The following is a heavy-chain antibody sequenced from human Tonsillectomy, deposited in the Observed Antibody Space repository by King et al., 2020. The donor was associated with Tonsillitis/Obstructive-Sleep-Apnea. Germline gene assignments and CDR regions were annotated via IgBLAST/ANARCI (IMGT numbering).Heavy chain of an antibody. J-gene: IGHJ4*02. CDR1: GGSFSGYY. D-gene: IGHD6-25*01. CDR2: INHSGST. V-gene: IGHV4-34*01. CDR3: ARASGIAADFDY. Sequence: QVQLQQWGAGLLKPSETLSLTCAVYGGSFSGYYWSWIRQPPGKGLEWIGEINHSGSTNYNPSLKSRVTISVDTPKNQFSLKLSSVTAADTAVYYCARASGIAADFDYWGQGTLVTVSS.